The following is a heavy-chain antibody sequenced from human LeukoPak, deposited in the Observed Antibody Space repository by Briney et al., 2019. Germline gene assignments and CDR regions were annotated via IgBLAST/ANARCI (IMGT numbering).Heavy chain of an antibody. CDR3: ARESPYCSGGSCYRGRNAFDI. CDR1: GGSISSGDYY. CDR2: IYYSGST. Sequence: SETLSLTCTVSGGSISSGDYYWSWIRQPPGKGLEWIGYIYYSGSTYYNPSLKSRVTISVDTSKNQFSLKLSSVTAADTAVYYCARESPYCSGGSCYRGRNAFDIWGQGTMVTVSS. V-gene: IGHV4-30-4*01. D-gene: IGHD2-15*01. J-gene: IGHJ3*02.